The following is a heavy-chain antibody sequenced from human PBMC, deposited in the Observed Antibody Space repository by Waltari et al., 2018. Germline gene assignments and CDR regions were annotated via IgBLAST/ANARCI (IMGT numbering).Heavy chain of an antibody. V-gene: IGHV3-7*01. CDR1: GFTFSSYW. D-gene: IGHD6-19*01. J-gene: IGHJ4*02. Sequence: EVQLVESGGGLVQPGGSLRLSCAASGFTFSSYWMRWVRQAPGKGLEWVANIKQDGSEKYYVDSVKGRFTISRDNAKNSLYLQMNSLRAEDTAVYYCARWYSSGWCGYWGQGTLVTVSS. CDR2: IKQDGSEK. CDR3: ARWYSSGWCGY.